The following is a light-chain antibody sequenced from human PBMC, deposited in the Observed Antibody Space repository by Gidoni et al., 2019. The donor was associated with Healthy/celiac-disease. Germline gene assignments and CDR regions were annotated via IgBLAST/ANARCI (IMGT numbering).Light chain of an antibody. Sequence: IQMTQTPSSLSASVGDRVTITCRASQGISNYLDWYQQKPGQVPKLLISGASTLQSGVPSRFSGAGSGTDFTLTISSLQPEDVATYYCHKYNSPPLTFGQGTKVEIK. J-gene: IGKJ1*01. V-gene: IGKV1-27*01. CDR2: GAS. CDR3: HKYNSPPLT. CDR1: QGISNY.